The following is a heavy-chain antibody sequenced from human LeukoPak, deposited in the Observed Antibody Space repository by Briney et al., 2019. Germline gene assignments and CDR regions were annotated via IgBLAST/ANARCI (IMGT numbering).Heavy chain of an antibody. Sequence: AGGSLRLSCAASGFTFSNYWLHWVRQAPGKGLEWVSYISSSSSTIYYADSVKGRFTISRDNAKNSLYLQMNSLRAEDTAVYYCAKDGGREITMIVPTGEAYYFDYWGQGTLVTVPS. CDR1: GFTFSNYW. CDR3: AKDGGREITMIVPTGEAYYFDY. J-gene: IGHJ4*02. V-gene: IGHV3-48*01. D-gene: IGHD3-22*01. CDR2: ISSSSSTI.